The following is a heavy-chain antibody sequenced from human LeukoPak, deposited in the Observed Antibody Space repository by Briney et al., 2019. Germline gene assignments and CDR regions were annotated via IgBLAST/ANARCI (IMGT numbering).Heavy chain of an antibody. CDR2: IYHSGST. CDR3: ARGGRIAVADTKYYFDY. D-gene: IGHD6-19*01. J-gene: IGHJ4*02. CDR1: GGSISTYY. V-gene: IGHV4-59*12. Sequence: SETLSLTCTVSGGSISTYYWSWIRQPPGKGLEWIGYIYHSGSTNYNPSLKSRVTISVDTSQNQFYLKLSSVTAADTAVYYCARGGRIAVADTKYYFDYWGQGTLVTVSS.